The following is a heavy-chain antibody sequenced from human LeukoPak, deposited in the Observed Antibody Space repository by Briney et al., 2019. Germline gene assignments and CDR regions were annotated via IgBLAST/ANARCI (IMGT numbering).Heavy chain of an antibody. J-gene: IGHJ4*02. CDR1: GFTFSSYS. V-gene: IGHV3-21*01. CDR2: ISSSSSYI. Sequence: GGSVRLSCAASGFTFSSYSMNWICQAPGKGLEWVSSISSSSSYIYYADSVKGRFTISRDNAKNSLYLQMNSLRAEDTAVYYCARDPSGYCSGGSCPVYFDYWGQGTLVTVSS. D-gene: IGHD2-15*01. CDR3: ARDPSGYCSGGSCPVYFDY.